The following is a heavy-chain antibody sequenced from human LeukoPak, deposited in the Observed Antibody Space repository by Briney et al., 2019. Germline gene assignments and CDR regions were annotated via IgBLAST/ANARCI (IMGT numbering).Heavy chain of an antibody. J-gene: IGHJ6*03. CDR3: ARGYGGIYYYYMDV. D-gene: IGHD3-16*01. Sequence: PSETLSLTCAVYGGSFSGYYWSWIRQPPGKGLEWIGEINHSGSTNYHSRSTNYNPSLQSRGPISVDTSNKQVSPKLSSVTAADMAVCVCARGYGGIYYYYMDVWGKGTTVTVSS. CDR2: INHSGSTNYHSRST. CDR1: GGSFSGYY. V-gene: IGHV4-34*01.